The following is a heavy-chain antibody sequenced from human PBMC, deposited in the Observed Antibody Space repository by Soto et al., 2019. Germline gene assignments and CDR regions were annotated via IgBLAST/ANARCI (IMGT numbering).Heavy chain of an antibody. D-gene: IGHD3-3*01. V-gene: IGHV3-48*02. CDR3: ARDRGGFVDDTFDI. J-gene: IGHJ3*02. CDR1: GFTFSGYG. CDR2: ISGNSGTI. Sequence: SLRLSCAASGFTFSGYGMNWVRQAPGKGLEWLSYISGNSGTIYHADSVKGRLTVSRDNAKNSLYLQMNSLRDEDTAVYYCARDRGGFVDDTFDIWGQGTMVTVSS.